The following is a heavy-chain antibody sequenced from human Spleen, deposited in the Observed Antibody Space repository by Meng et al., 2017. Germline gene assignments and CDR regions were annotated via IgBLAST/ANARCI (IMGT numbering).Heavy chain of an antibody. J-gene: IGHJ4*02. CDR3: ARVDGYNTFDY. V-gene: IGHV4-34*01. CDR2: VYHSGAT. D-gene: IGHD5-24*01. Sequence: SETLSLTCAVYGGSFSGYYWSWIRQPPGQGLEWIGNVYHSGATFYNPSLKSRVTISADTSKNRFSLRVTSVTAADTAVYFCARVDGYNTFDYWGQGTPVTVSS. CDR1: GGSFSGYY.